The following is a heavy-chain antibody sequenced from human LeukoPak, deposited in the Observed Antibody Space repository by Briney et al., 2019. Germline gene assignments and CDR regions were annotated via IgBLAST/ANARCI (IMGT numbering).Heavy chain of an antibody. CDR3: ARGTSTTQWLFDY. J-gene: IGHJ4*02. Sequence: GASVKVSCKASGYTLTGYYMHWVRQAPGQGLEWMGWINPNSGGTNYAQKFQGRVTMTRDTSISTAYMELSRLRSDDTAVYYCARGTSTTQWLFDYWGQGTLVTVSS. CDR1: GYTLTGYY. V-gene: IGHV1-2*02. CDR2: INPNSGGT. D-gene: IGHD6-19*01.